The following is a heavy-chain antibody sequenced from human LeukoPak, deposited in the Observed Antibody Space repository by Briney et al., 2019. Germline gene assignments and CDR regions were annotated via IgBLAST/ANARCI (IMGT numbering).Heavy chain of an antibody. J-gene: IGHJ4*02. CDR1: GFTFSSYE. D-gene: IGHD3-3*01. V-gene: IGHV3-48*03. CDR2: ISSSGSTI. Sequence: PGGSLRLSCAASGFTFSSYEMNWVRQAPGKGLEWVSYISSSGSTIYYADSVKGRFTISRDNAKNSLYLQMNSLRAEDTAVYYCAPYIGDFWSGYYHFDYWGQGTLVTVSS. CDR3: APYIGDFWSGYYHFDY.